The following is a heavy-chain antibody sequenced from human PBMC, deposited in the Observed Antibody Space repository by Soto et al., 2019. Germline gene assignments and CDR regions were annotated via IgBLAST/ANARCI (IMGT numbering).Heavy chain of an antibody. J-gene: IGHJ5*01. D-gene: IGHD2-2*01. CDR1: GYTFTSYG. V-gene: IGHV1-18*01. CDR2: ISAYNGNP. CDR3: ARFVVVPAATLVNWFDS. Sequence: GASVKVSCKASGYTFTSYGISWVRQAPGQGLEWMGWISAYNGNPNYAQKLQGRVTMTTDTSTSTAYMELRSLRSDDTAAYYCARFVVVPAATLVNWFDSWVQGTLVTAPQ.